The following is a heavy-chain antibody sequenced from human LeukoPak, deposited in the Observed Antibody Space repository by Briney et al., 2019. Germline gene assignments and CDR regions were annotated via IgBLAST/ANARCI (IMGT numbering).Heavy chain of an antibody. CDR2: ISWNGGST. Sequence: SRGSLRLSCVVSGVKFDEHGMTWVRQAPGKGLEWVSGISWNGGSTGYAESVKGRFTVSRDNAKNSLDLQMNSLRAEDTAVYFCARDSVAVTDPDFDLWGRGTLVTVSS. CDR3: ARDSVAVTDPDFDL. J-gene: IGHJ2*01. CDR1: GVKFDEHG. V-gene: IGHV3-20*04. D-gene: IGHD6-19*01.